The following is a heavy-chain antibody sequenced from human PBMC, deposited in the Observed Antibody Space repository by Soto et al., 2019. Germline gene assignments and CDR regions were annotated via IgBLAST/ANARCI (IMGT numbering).Heavy chain of an antibody. J-gene: IGHJ5*02. CDR3: ARERVVLLWFGEHWFAP. CDR1: GGSFSGDY. CDR2: INHSGST. Sequence: SETRSLTCAVYGGSFSGDYWSWIRQPPGKGLEWIGEINHSGSTNYNPSLKSRVTISVDTSKNQFSLKLSSVTAADTAVYYCARERVVLLWFGEHWFAPSGQRTLVTVSS. V-gene: IGHV4-34*01. D-gene: IGHD3-10*01.